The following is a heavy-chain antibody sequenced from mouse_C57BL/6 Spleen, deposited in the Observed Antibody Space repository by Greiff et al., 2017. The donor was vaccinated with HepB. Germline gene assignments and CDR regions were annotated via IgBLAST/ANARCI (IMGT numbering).Heavy chain of an antibody. V-gene: IGHV5-4*03. CDR3: ARFYYGSSHAMDY. CDR1: GFTFSSYA. D-gene: IGHD1-1*01. Sequence: DVMLVESGGGLVKPGGSLKLSCAASGFTFSSYAMSWVRQTPEKRLEWVATISDGGSYTYYPDNVKGRFTISRDNAKNNLYLQMSHLKSEDTAMYYCARFYYGSSHAMDYWGQGTSVTVSS. CDR2: ISDGGSYT. J-gene: IGHJ4*01.